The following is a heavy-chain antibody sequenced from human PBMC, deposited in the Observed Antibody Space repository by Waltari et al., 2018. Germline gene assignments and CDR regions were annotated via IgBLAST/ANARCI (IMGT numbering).Heavy chain of an antibody. CDR2: IYHSGST. Sequence: QVQLQESGPGLVKPSETLSLTCTVSGYSISSGYYWGWIRQPPGKGLEWIGSIYHSGSTYYNPSLNSRFTISVDTSKNQFSLKLSSVTAADTAVYYCARVRLRYFDWSLDYWGQGTLVTVSS. D-gene: IGHD3-9*01. CDR1: GYSISSGYY. CDR3: ARVRLRYFDWSLDY. V-gene: IGHV4-38-2*02. J-gene: IGHJ4*02.